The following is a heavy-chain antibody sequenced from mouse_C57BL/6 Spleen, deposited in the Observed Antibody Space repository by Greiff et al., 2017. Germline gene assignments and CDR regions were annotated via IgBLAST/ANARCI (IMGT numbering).Heavy chain of an antibody. J-gene: IGHJ2*01. CDR1: GYTFTEYT. D-gene: IGHD4-1*01. CDR3: ARHEEGTGTFDY. CDR2: LYPGSGSR. Sequence: QVQLQQSGAELVKPGASLKLSCKASGYTFTEYTIPWVQQRPGQGLEWIGWLYPGSGSRKYHEKFKDKATLTAEKSSSKDYMELSRLTSEDSAVYYCARHEEGTGTFDYWGQGTTLTVSS. V-gene: IGHV1-62-2*01.